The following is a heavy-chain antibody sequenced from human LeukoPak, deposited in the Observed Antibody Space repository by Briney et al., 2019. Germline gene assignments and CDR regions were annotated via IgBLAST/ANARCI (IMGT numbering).Heavy chain of an antibody. CDR1: GFTFSSYA. Sequence: PGGSLRLSCAASGFTFSSYAMHWVRQAPGKGLEYVSAISSNGGSTYYANSVKGRFTISRDNSKNTLYLQMGSLRAEDMAVYYCARDGSLDDYGDGWFDPRGQGTLVTVSS. CDR3: ARDGSLDDYGDGWFDP. J-gene: IGHJ5*02. CDR2: ISSNGGST. V-gene: IGHV3-64*01. D-gene: IGHD4-17*01.